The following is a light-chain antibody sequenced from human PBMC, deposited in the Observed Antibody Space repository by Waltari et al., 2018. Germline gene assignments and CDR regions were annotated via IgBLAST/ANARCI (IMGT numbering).Light chain of an antibody. CDR1: KGISSG. CDR3: QQYNNYPCT. CDR2: NAV. Sequence: TWRGGKGISSGYAWKSQHPGKSPKLLIYNAVSLESVVPSRFSGSGSGAEFTLTISSLKPDDFATYYCQQYNNYPCTFGPGTKVDIQ. V-gene: IGKV1-5*03. J-gene: IGKJ3*01.